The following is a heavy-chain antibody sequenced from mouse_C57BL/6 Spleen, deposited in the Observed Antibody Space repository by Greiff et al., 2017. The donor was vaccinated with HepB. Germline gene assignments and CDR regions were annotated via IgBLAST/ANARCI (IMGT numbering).Heavy chain of an antibody. CDR2: IYPGDGDT. CDR3: ARYYCYYLFAY. D-gene: IGHD2-3*01. CDR1: GYAFSSYW. J-gene: IGHJ3*01. V-gene: IGHV1-80*01. Sequence: QVQLQQPGAELVKPGASVKISCKASGYAFSSYWMNWVKQRPGKGLEWIGQIYPGDGDTNYNGKLKGKATLTADISSSTAYMQLSSLTSEDSAVYCCARYYCYYLFAYWGQVTLVTVSA.